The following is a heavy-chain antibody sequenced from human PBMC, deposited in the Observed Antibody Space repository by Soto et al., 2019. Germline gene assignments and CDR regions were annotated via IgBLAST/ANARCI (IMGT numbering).Heavy chain of an antibody. J-gene: IGHJ4*02. D-gene: IGHD6-25*01. CDR1: GFTFSSYA. V-gene: IGHV3-30-3*01. CDR2: ISYDGSNK. Sequence: GGSLRLSCAASGFTFSSYAMHWVRQAPGKGLEWVAVISYDGSNKYYADSVKGRFTISRDNSENTLYLQMNSLRAEDTAVYYCARDGDGSGGYSDYWGQGTLVTVSS. CDR3: ARDGDGSGGYSDY.